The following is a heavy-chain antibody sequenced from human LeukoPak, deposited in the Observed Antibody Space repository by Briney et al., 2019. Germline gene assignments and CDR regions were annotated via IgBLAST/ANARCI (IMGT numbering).Heavy chain of an antibody. V-gene: IGHV3-9*03. CDR3: AKDAGATVTTGVFDY. D-gene: IGHD4-17*01. Sequence: GGSLRFSCAASDLTFDVYAMHWFRQAPGKGLDWVSGISWNSGSIGYADSVKGRFTISRDNAKNSLYLQMNSLRAEDMALYYCAKDAGATVTTGVFDYWGQGTLVTVSS. CDR2: ISWNSGSI. J-gene: IGHJ4*02. CDR1: DLTFDVYA.